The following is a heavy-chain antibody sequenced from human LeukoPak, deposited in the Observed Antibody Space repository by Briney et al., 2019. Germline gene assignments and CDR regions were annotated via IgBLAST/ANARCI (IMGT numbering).Heavy chain of an antibody. CDR3: AREVVTAIPFDY. CDR2: IYYSGST. D-gene: IGHD2-21*02. V-gene: IGHV4-39*07. Sequence: SETLSLTCTVSGGSISSSSYYWGWIREPPGKGLEWIGSIYYSGSTYYNPSLKSRVTISVDTSKNQFSLKLNSVTAADTAVYYCAREVVTAIPFDYWGQGTLVTVSS. CDR1: GGSISSSSYY. J-gene: IGHJ4*02.